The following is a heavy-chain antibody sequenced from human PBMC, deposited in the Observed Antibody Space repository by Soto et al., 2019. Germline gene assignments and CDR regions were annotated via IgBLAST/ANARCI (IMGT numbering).Heavy chain of an antibody. V-gene: IGHV4-39*01. CDR3: ARLHCHSPNCLPLDP. D-gene: IGHD2-2*01. J-gene: IGHJ5*02. CDR1: GGSINDDTYY. CDR2: FYYSGTS. Sequence: QLQLQESGPGLVKPSETLSLTCTVSGGSINDDTYYWGWIRQPPGKGLEWIGSFYYSGTSSYNPSLESRVTMSVDTSKKQLSRRRRSVTAADAGVYYWARLHCHSPNCLPLDPWGEGTRVIVSS.